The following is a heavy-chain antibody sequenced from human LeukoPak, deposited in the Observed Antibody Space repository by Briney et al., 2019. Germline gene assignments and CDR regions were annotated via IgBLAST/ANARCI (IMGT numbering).Heavy chain of an antibody. CDR3: ARDQAYFDY. CDR1: AFTFSSYG. J-gene: IGHJ4*02. V-gene: IGHV3-33*01. Sequence: PGVSLRLSCAVSAFTFSSYGMHWVRQAPGKGLEWVAVIWYDGSNKYYADSVKGRFTISRDNSKNTLYLQMNSLRTEDTAVYYCARDQAYFDYWGQGTLVTVSS. CDR2: IWYDGSNK.